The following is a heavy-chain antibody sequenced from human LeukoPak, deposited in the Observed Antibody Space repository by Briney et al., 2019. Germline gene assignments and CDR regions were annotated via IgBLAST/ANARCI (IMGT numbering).Heavy chain of an antibody. CDR1: GFTFSSYS. V-gene: IGHV3-48*01. D-gene: IGHD6-6*01. CDR2: ISSSSSTI. J-gene: IGHJ4*02. Sequence: PGGSLRLSCAASGFTFSSYSMNWVRQAPGKGLEWVSYISSSSSTIYYADSVKGRFTISRDNAKNSLYLQMNSLRAKDTAVYYCARDPRTYSSSTNDYWGQGTLVTVSS. CDR3: ARDPRTYSSSTNDY.